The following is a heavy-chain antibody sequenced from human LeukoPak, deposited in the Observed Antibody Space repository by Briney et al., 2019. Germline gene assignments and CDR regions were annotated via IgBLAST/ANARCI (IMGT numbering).Heavy chain of an antibody. Sequence: PGGSLRLSCEASGFGFSSYGMHWVRQAPGKGLEWVAAISYDGSNKYSAESVKGRFTISRDNSKNTVYLQMNSLRVEDTAMYHCARDRSSWRVGSTTDYWGQGTLVTVSS. CDR2: ISYDGSNK. CDR3: ARDRSSWRVGSTTDY. CDR1: GFGFSSYG. J-gene: IGHJ4*02. D-gene: IGHD1-26*01. V-gene: IGHV3-30*03.